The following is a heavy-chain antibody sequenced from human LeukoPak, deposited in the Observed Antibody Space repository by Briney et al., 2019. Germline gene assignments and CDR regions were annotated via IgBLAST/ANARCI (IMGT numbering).Heavy chain of an antibody. Sequence: SETLSLTCTVSGGSISSYYWSWTRQPPGKGLEWIGEINHSGSTNYNPSLKSRVTISVDTSKNQFSLKLSSVTAADTAVYYCARGGNYGIIETNWFDPWGQGTLVTVSS. V-gene: IGHV4-34*01. J-gene: IGHJ5*02. CDR1: GGSISSYY. CDR3: ARGGNYGIIETNWFDP. CDR2: INHSGST. D-gene: IGHD4-17*01.